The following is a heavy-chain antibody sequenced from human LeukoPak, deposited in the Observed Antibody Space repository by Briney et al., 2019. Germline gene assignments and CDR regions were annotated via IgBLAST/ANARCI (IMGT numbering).Heavy chain of an antibody. V-gene: IGHV3-30-3*01. CDR3: ASGYYFDY. J-gene: IGHJ4*02. CDR2: ISHDGSNK. CDR1: GFTFSSYA. Sequence: PGGSLRLSCAASGFTFSSYAMHWVRQAPGKGLEWVAVISHDGSNKYYADSVKGRFTISRDNSKNTLYLQMNSLRAEDTAVYYCASGYYFDYWGQGTLVTVSS.